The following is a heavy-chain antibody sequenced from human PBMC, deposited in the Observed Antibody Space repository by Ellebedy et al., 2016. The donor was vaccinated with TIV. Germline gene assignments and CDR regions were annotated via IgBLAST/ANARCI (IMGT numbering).Heavy chain of an antibody. J-gene: IGHJ4*02. V-gene: IGHV3-7*01. CDR2: IKEDGSEK. CDR1: GFTFRSYW. CDR3: VREQRGPAF. Sequence: GGSLRLXXAASGFTFRSYWMSWVRQAPGKGLEWVANIKEDGSEKYYVDSVKGRFTVSRDNAQNSLSLQMNSLRVEDTAVYYCVREQRGPAFWGQGTLVTVSS. D-gene: IGHD6-25*01.